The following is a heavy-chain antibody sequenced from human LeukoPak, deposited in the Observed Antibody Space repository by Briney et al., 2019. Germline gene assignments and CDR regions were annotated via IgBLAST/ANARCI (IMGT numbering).Heavy chain of an antibody. CDR3: ARETTPGGFGEFGY. D-gene: IGHD3-10*01. V-gene: IGHV3-21*01. CDR1: GFTFSSYS. J-gene: IGHJ4*02. CDR2: ISSSSSYI. Sequence: PGGSLRLSCAASGFTFSSYSMNWVRQAPGKGLEWVSSISSSSSYIYYADSVKGRFTISRDNAKNSLYLQMNSLRAEDTAVYYCARETTPGGFGEFGYWGQGTLVTVSS.